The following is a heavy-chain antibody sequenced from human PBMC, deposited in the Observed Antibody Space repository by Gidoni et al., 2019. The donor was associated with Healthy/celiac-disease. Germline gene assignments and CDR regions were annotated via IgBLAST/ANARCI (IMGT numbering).Heavy chain of an antibody. CDR3: AIDGGGNSYGYIGY. Sequence: QVQLVESGGGVVQPGRSLRLSCAASGFTFSSYGMHWVRQAPGKGLEWVAVISYDGSNKYYADSVKGRFTISRDNSKNTLYLQMNSLRAEDTAVYYCAIDGGGNSYGYIGYWGQGTLVTVSS. CDR2: ISYDGSNK. V-gene: IGHV3-30*03. CDR1: GFTFSSYG. D-gene: IGHD5-18*01. J-gene: IGHJ4*02.